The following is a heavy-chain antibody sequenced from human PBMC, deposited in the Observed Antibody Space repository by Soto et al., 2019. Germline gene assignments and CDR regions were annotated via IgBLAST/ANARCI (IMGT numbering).Heavy chain of an antibody. J-gene: IGHJ6*03. V-gene: IGHV3-23*01. CDR2: ISGSGGST. Sequence: GGSLRLSCAASGFTFSSYAMSWVRQAPGKGLEWVSAISGSGGSTYYADSVKGRFTISRDNSKNTLYLQMNSLRAEDTAVYYCAKYQRPGYCSSTSCLTLSYYYYYMDVWGKGTTVTVSS. CDR3: AKYQRPGYCSSTSCLTLSYYYYYMDV. CDR1: GFTFSSYA. D-gene: IGHD2-2*01.